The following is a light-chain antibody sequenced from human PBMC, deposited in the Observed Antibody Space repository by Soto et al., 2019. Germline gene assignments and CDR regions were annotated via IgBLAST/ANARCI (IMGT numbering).Light chain of an antibody. Sequence: IHVTHSPSSLSASVLYRVTITCLSSQSISRHLNWYQQKPGKAPKLLINIASSLQSGVPSRFSGSGSGTDFTLTISSLQPEDFATYYCQQANSFPLTFGGGTKVDIK. CDR3: QQANSFPLT. CDR1: QSISRH. V-gene: IGKV1-39*01. CDR2: IAS. J-gene: IGKJ4*01.